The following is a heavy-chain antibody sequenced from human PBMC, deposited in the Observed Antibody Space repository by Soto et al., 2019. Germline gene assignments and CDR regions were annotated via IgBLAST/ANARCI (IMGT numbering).Heavy chain of an antibody. V-gene: IGHV3-7*05. CDR3: ARDLPYSSSFDYYYGMDG. CDR2: IKQDGSEK. J-gene: IGHJ6*02. Sequence: GGSLRLSCAASGFTFSSYWMGWVRQAPGKGLEWVANIKQDGSEKYYVDSVKGRFTISRDNAKNSLYLQMNSLRAEDTAVYYCARDLPYSSSFDYYYGMDGWGQGTTVTVSS. CDR1: GFTFSSYW. D-gene: IGHD6-6*01.